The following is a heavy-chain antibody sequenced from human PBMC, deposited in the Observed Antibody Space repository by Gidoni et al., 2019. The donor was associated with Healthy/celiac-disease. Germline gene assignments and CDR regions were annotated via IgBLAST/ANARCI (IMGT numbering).Heavy chain of an antibody. J-gene: IGHJ4*02. CDR3: ARVGRLRYFDY. CDR1: GGSFSGYY. V-gene: IGHV4-34*01. Sequence: QVQLQQWGAGLLKPSETLSLTCAVYGGSFSGYYWSWIRQPPGKGLEWIGEINHSGSTNYNPSLKSRVTISVDTSKNQFSLKLSSVTAADTAVYYCARVGRLRYFDYWGQGTLVTVSS. CDR2: INHSGST. D-gene: IGHD4-17*01.